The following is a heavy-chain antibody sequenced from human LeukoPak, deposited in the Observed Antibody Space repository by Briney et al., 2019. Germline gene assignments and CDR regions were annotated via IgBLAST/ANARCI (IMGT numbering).Heavy chain of an antibody. Sequence: SETLSLTSTVSGGSISSGGYYWSWIRQHPGKGLEWIGYIYYSGSTYYNPSLKSRVTISVDTSKNQFSLKLSSVTAADTAVYYCARGGTMVRDFDYWAREPWSPSPQ. D-gene: IGHD3-10*01. CDR3: ARGGTMVRDFDY. J-gene: IGHJ4*02. V-gene: IGHV4-31*03. CDR1: GGSISSGGYY. CDR2: IYYSGST.